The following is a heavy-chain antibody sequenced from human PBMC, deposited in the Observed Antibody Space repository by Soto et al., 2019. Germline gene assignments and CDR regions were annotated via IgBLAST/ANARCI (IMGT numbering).Heavy chain of an antibody. D-gene: IGHD3-16*01. CDR3: VRGEMAPVWPFGY. CDR1: GFTFSSYW. Sequence: EVQLVESGGGSVQPGGSLRLSCAASGFTFSSYWMHWVRQAPGKGLVCVSRISSDGSSTTYADSVKGRFTISRDNAKNTLYLQMNSLRVDDTGVYYCVRGEMAPVWPFGYWGQGTLATVSS. CDR2: ISSDGSST. J-gene: IGHJ4*02. V-gene: IGHV3-74*01.